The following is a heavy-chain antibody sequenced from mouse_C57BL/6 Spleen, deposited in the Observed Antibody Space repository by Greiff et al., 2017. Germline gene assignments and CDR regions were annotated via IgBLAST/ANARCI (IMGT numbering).Heavy chain of an antibody. CDR3: ATLFITTVVDYYAMDY. Sequence: VQLQQSGPELVKPGASVKISCKASGYTFTDYYMNWVKQSHGKSLEWIGDINPNNGGTSYNQKFKGKATLAVDKSSSTAYMELRSLTSEDSAVYYCATLFITTVVDYYAMDYWGQGTSVTVSS. D-gene: IGHD1-1*01. V-gene: IGHV1-26*01. CDR1: GYTFTDYY. J-gene: IGHJ4*01. CDR2: INPNNGGT.